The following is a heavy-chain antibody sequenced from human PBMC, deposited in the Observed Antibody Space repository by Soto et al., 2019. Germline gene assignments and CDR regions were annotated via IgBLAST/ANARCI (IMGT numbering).Heavy chain of an antibody. J-gene: IGHJ5*02. Sequence: LSLTCAVYGGSFSGYYWSWIRQPPGKGLEWIGEINHSGSTNYNPSLKSRVTISVDTSKNQFSLKLSSVTAADTAVYYCARAIGGDIVVVPAAPPSNWFDPWGQGTLVTVSS. V-gene: IGHV4-34*01. CDR3: ARAIGGDIVVVPAAPPSNWFDP. CDR1: GGSFSGYY. CDR2: INHSGST. D-gene: IGHD2-2*01.